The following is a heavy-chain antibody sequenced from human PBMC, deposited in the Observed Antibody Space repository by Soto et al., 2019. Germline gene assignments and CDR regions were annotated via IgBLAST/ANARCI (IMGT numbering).Heavy chain of an antibody. CDR3: ARERGSGSYYKVGYYYYGTDV. CDR1: GGTFSDHA. J-gene: IGHJ6*02. Sequence: QVQLVQSGAEVKMPGSSVKVSCKASGGTFSDHAISWVRQAPGQGLEWMGGIFPIFGTVNYAQKFQGRVTITADESTSTAYMELSSLRSEDMAVYYCARERGSGSYYKVGYYYYGTDVWGQGTTVTVS. CDR2: IFPIFGTV. V-gene: IGHV1-69*01. D-gene: IGHD3-10*01.